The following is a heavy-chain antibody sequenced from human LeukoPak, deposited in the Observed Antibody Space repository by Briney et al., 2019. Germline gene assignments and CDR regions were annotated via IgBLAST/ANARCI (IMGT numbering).Heavy chain of an antibody. V-gene: IGHV3-23*01. Sequence: PGGSLRLSCAASGFTFSTNSMNWVRQPPGKGLEWVSGITGRAEMTFYADSAKGRFSISRDNSKNTVYLRMTRLRAEDTGVYYCAKEHASSTRGSFDYWGPGTLVTVSS. J-gene: IGHJ4*02. CDR2: ITGRAEMT. D-gene: IGHD3-10*01. CDR1: GFTFSTNS. CDR3: AKEHASSTRGSFDY.